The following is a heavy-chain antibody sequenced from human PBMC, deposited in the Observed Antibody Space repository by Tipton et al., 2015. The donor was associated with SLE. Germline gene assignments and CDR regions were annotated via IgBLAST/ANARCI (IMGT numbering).Heavy chain of an antibody. CDR3: ARAQQWLVQNNWFDP. CDR1: GGSISSSSYY. Sequence: TLSLTCTVSGGSISSSSYYWGWIRQPPGKGLEWIGSIYYSGSTYYNPSLKSRVTISVDTSKNQFSLKLSSVTATDAAVYYCARAQQWLVQNNWFDPWGQGTLVTVSS. J-gene: IGHJ5*02. V-gene: IGHV4-39*07. CDR2: IYYSGST. D-gene: IGHD6-19*01.